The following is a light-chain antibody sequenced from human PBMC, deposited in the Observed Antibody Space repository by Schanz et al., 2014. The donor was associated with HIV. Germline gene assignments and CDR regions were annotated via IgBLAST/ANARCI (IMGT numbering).Light chain of an antibody. J-gene: IGLJ2*01. Sequence: QSVLTQPPSVSAAPGQRVTISCTGSRSNIGAGYDVHWYQHLPGTAPKLLIYGSTNRPSGVPDRFSGSKSGTSASLAITGLQAEDEADYYCQSYDSGLSGVVFGGGTKVTVL. V-gene: IGLV1-40*01. CDR3: QSYDSGLSGVV. CDR2: GST. CDR1: RSNIGAGYD.